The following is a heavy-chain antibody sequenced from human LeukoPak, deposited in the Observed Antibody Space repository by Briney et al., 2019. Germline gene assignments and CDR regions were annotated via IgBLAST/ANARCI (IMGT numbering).Heavy chain of an antibody. J-gene: IGHJ3*02. CDR1: GGSISSYY. Sequence: PSETLSLTCTVSGGSISSYYWSWIRQPPGKGLEWIGYIYYSGSTNYNPSLKSRVTISVDTSKNQFSLKLSSVTAADTAVYYCASGYSGYDWRGAFDIWGQGTMVTVSS. D-gene: IGHD5-12*01. V-gene: IGHV4-59*01. CDR2: IYYSGST. CDR3: ASGYSGYDWRGAFDI.